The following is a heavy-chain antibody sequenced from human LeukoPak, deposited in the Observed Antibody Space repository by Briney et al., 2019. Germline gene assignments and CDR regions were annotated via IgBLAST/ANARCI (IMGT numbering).Heavy chain of an antibody. CDR1: GFTFSDYY. Sequence: GGSLRLSCAASGFTFSDYYMSWIRQAPGKGLEWVAFIRYDGSNKYYADSVKGRFTISRDNSKNTLYLQMDSLRSEDTAVYYCARDFFPIVDSTWYEIGYWGQGTLVTVSS. V-gene: IGHV3-30*02. J-gene: IGHJ4*02. D-gene: IGHD2-21*01. CDR3: ARDFFPIVDSTWYEIGY. CDR2: IRYDGSNK.